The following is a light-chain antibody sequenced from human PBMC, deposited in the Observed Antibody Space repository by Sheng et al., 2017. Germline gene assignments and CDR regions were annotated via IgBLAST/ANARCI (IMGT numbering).Light chain of an antibody. CDR2: AAS. V-gene: IGKV1-27*01. J-gene: IGKJ4*01. Sequence: DIQMTQSPSSLSASVGDRVTITCRASQGISNYLAWYQQQPGKPPRLLMDAASALQSGVSSRFTGTGSGTDFTLTISSLQPEDAATYFCQSYKSVPLTFGGGTKVEIK. CDR1: QGISNY. CDR3: QSYKSVPLT.